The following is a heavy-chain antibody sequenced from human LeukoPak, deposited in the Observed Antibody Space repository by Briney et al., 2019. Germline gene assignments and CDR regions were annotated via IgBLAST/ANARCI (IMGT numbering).Heavy chain of an antibody. Sequence: PGESLKISCKGSGYTFFTYWIGWVRQMPGKGLEWMGIIYPGDSDTTYSPSFQGQGTISADKSISTAYLQWNSLKASDTAMYYCARRLMYYDTSGYDVAFDIWGQGTMVTVSS. V-gene: IGHV5-51*01. D-gene: IGHD3-22*01. CDR1: GYTFFTYW. CDR2: IYPGDSDT. J-gene: IGHJ3*02. CDR3: ARRLMYYDTSGYDVAFDI.